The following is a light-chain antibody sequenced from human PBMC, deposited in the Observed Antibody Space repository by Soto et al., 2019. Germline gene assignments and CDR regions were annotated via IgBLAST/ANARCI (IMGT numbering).Light chain of an antibody. CDR2: GAS. CDR3: QQYNNWPRT. CDR1: QSVSNN. V-gene: IGKV3-15*01. Sequence: EIVMTQSPATLSVSPGERATLSCRASQSVSNNLAWYQQKPGQAPRLLIYGASTRATGIPARFSGSGSGTEFSLTISILQSEDFAVYCCQQYNNWPRTFGQGTKVEI. J-gene: IGKJ1*01.